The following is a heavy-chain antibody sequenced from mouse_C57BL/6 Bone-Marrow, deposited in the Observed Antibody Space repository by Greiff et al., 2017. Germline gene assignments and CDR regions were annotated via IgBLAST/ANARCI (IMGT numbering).Heavy chain of an antibody. CDR3: ALIYYGYHFDY. CDR2: IHPNSGST. J-gene: IGHJ2*01. V-gene: IGHV1-64*01. Sequence: QVQLQQPGAELVKPGASVTLSCKASGYTFTSYWMHWVKQRPGQGLEWIGMIHPNSGSTNYNEKFKSKATLTVDKSSSTAYMQLSSLTSEDSAVYYCALIYYGYHFDYWGQGTTLTVSS. D-gene: IGHD2-2*01. CDR1: GYTFTSYW.